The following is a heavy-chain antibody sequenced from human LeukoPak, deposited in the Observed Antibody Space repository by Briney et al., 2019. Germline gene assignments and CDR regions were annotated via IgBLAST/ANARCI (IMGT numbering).Heavy chain of an antibody. CDR3: ARGQWELQKYFDY. V-gene: IGHV1-2*06. CDR1: GYTFTGYY. CDR2: INPNSGGT. D-gene: IGHD1-26*01. J-gene: IGHJ4*02. Sequence: ASVKVSCKASGYTFTGYYMHWVRQAPGQGLEWMGRINPNSGGTNYAQKFQGRVTMTRDTSISTAYLELSRLRSDDTAVYYCARGQWELQKYFDYWGQGTLVTVSS.